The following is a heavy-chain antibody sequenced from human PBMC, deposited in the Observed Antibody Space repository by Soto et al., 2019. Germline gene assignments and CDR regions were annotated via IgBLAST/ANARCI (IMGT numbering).Heavy chain of an antibody. V-gene: IGHV3-23*01. CDR1: GFSFSDYS. CDR2: ISGSDQRT. CDR3: ASSSYYDAFDM. D-gene: IGHD6-13*01. Sequence: GGSLRLSCVASGFSFSDYSMTWVRQAPGKGLEWVSTISGSDQRTYYAASVKGRFTISRDNSRKTQYLQMNSLRAEDTALYYCASSSYYDAFDMWGQGTKVTVSS. J-gene: IGHJ3*02.